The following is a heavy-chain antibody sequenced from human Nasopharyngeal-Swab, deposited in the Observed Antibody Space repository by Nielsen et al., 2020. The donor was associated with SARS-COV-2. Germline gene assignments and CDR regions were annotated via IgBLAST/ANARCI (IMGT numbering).Heavy chain of an antibody. V-gene: IGHV1-18*01. J-gene: IGHJ3*02. Sequence: ASVKVSCKASGYTFITSGITWVRQAPGQGLEWMGWISAYNGNTNYAQKFQDRVTMTTDTSTTTAYMELRGLKTDDTAVYYCARDNESGDYYAYDIWGQGTTVTVSS. CDR2: ISAYNGNT. CDR1: GYTFITSG. CDR3: ARDNESGDYYAYDI. D-gene: IGHD4-17*01.